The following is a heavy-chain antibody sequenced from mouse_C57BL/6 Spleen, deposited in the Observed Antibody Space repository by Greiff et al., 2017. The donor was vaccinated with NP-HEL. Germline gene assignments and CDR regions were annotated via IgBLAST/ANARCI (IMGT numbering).Heavy chain of an antibody. CDR1: GYSFTGYF. J-gene: IGHJ2*01. V-gene: IGHV1-20*01. CDR2: INPYNGDT. D-gene: IGHD2-2*01. Sequence: EVQRVESGPELVKPGDSVKISCKASGYSFTGYFMNWVMQSHGKSLEWIGRINPYNGDTLYNQKFKGKATLTVDKSSSTAHMELRSLTSEDSAVYYCARDDYGYDLDYWGQGTTLTVSS. CDR3: ARDDYGYDLDY.